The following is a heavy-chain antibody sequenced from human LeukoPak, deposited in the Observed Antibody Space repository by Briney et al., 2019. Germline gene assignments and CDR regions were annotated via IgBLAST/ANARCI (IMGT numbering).Heavy chain of an antibody. D-gene: IGHD1-1*01. CDR3: AKDPLESEYYFDY. CDR2: ISGSGGST. J-gene: IGHJ4*02. V-gene: IGHV3-23*01. CDR1: GFTFSSYA. Sequence: GGSLRLSCAASGFTFSSYAMGWVRQSPGKGLEWVSAISGSGGSTYYADSVKGRFTISRDNSKNTLYLQMNSLRAEDTAVYYCAKDPLESEYYFDYWGQGTLVTVSS.